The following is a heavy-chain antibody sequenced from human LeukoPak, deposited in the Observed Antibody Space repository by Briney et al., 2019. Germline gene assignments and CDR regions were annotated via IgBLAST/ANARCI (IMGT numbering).Heavy chain of an antibody. CDR2: ISSSGGAT. Sequence: PGGSLGLSCLASGFTFNNFEITWVRQAPGKGLEWVSYISSSGGATYYAESMKGRFTISRDNAKNSVFLQMNGLRPSDTSVYYCARINGQRTSIDYWGQGTLVTVSS. D-gene: IGHD6-25*01. CDR1: GFTFNNFE. J-gene: IGHJ4*02. V-gene: IGHV3-48*03. CDR3: ARINGQRTSIDY.